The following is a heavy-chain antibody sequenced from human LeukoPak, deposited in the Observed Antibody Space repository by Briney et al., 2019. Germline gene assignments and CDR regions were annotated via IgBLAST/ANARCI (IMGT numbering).Heavy chain of an antibody. J-gene: IGHJ3*02. Sequence: ASVKVSCKTSGYTFTGHYIHWVRQAPGQGLEWMGWIHPNTGGTKYAQKFQGRVTMTRDTSSSTAYMELSSLRSADTAVYYCASEYKYDSSGANAFDIWGQGTMVTVSS. V-gene: IGHV1-2*02. D-gene: IGHD3-22*01. CDR3: ASEYKYDSSGANAFDI. CDR2: IHPNTGGT. CDR1: GYTFTGHY.